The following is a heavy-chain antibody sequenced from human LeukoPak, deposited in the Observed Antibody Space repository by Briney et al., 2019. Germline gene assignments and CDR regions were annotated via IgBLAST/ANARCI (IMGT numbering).Heavy chain of an antibody. Sequence: SETLSLTCTVSGGSIKDSDWSWIRQPAGKGLEWIGRIYTSGRTNYNPSLKSRVTMSLDTSKNQFSLKPTSVTAADTAVYYCAREFYGGQPAYWGQGTLVTVSS. D-gene: IGHD4-23*01. J-gene: IGHJ4*02. CDR3: AREFYGGQPAY. CDR1: GGSIKDSD. V-gene: IGHV4-4*07. CDR2: IYTSGRT.